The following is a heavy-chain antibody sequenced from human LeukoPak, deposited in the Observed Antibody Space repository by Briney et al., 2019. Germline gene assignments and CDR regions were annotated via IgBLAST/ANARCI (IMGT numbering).Heavy chain of an antibody. CDR3: ARGGSYLSAFDI. Sequence: GRSLRLSCAASGFTFSTYAMHWVRQAPGKGLEWVAVISYDGSSKYYADSVKGRFTISRDNSKNTLYLQMNSLRGEGTAVYYCARGGSYLSAFDIWGQGTMVTVSS. J-gene: IGHJ3*02. D-gene: IGHD1-26*01. CDR2: ISYDGSSK. CDR1: GFTFSTYA. V-gene: IGHV3-30*14.